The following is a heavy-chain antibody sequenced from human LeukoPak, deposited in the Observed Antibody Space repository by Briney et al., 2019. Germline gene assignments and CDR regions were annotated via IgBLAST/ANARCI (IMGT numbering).Heavy chain of an antibody. Sequence: GGSLRLSCAASGFSFSSYSMSWVRQAPGKGLEWVSFISSSSNYLYYPDSVKGRFTISRDNAKNSLYLQMNSLRAEDTAVYYCARDVAARPRWFAPWGQGTLVTVSS. V-gene: IGHV3-21*01. CDR2: ISSSSNYL. D-gene: IGHD6-6*01. CDR1: GFSFSSYS. J-gene: IGHJ5*02. CDR3: ARDVAARPRWFAP.